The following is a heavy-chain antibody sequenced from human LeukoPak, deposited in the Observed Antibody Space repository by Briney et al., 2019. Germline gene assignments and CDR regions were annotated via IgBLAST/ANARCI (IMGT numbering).Heavy chain of an antibody. V-gene: IGHV1-2*02. CDR1: AYTFTVYY. CDR3: ARLAIPMGGAFDI. CDR2: INPNSGGT. Sequence: ASVKVSCKAPAYTFTVYYMHWVRQAPGQGLEWMGWINPNSGGTNYAQKFQGRVTMTRDTSISTAYMELSRLRSDDTAVYYCARLAIPMGGAFDIWGQGTMVTVSS. J-gene: IGHJ3*02. D-gene: IGHD3-16*01.